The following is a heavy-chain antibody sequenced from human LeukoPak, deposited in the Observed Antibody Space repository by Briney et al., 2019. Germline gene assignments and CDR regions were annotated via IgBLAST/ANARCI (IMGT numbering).Heavy chain of an antibody. J-gene: IGHJ4*02. CDR3: TRDLSRNYCIDY. CDR2: ISYDGSNK. D-gene: IGHD3-10*01. V-gene: IGHV3-30*03. CDR1: GFTFSSYG. Sequence: GGSLRLSCAASGFTFSSYGMHWVRQAPGKGLEWVAVISYDGSNKYYADSVKGRFTISRDNSKNTLYLQVNSLRAEDTAVYYCTRDLSRNYCIDYWGQGTLVTVSS.